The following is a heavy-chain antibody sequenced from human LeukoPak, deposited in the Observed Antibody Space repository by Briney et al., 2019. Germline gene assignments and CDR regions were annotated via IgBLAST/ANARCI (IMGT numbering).Heavy chain of an antibody. J-gene: IGHJ4*02. CDR1: GLTFSSYA. CDR2: ISYDGSNK. D-gene: IGHD3-10*01. V-gene: IGHV3-30*04. CDR3: AKEMVRGVLDY. Sequence: GGSLRLSCAASGLTFSSYAMHWVRQAPGKGLEWVALISYDGSNKYYADSVKGRFTISRDNSKNTLYLQMNSLRAEDTAVYYCAKEMVRGVLDYWGQGTLVTVSS.